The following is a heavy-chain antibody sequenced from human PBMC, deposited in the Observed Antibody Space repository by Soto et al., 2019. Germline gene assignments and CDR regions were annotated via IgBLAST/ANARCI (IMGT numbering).Heavy chain of an antibody. Sequence: PSETLSLTCTVSGGSISSGGYYWSWIRQHPGKGLEWIGYIYYSGSTNYNPSLKSRVTISVDTSKNQFSLKLSSVTAADTAVYYYASLYGGNLFDYWGQGTLVIVSS. D-gene: IGHD4-17*01. J-gene: IGHJ4*02. CDR3: ASLYGGNLFDY. CDR1: GGSISSGGYY. V-gene: IGHV4-61*08. CDR2: IYYSGST.